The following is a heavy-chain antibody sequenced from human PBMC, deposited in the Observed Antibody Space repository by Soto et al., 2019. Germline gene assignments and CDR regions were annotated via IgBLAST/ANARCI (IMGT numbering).Heavy chain of an antibody. CDR2: TIPILGTP. Sequence: QVQLVQSGADVKKPGSSVKVSCKASGDTFSIYGISWVRQAPGQGLEWMGGTIPILGTPKYAQKFQGRVTIIADESTSTAYMELSSLRSEDTAVYYCAREVIVGPTYYFDSWGQGNLVTVSS. CDR1: GDTFSIYG. D-gene: IGHD1-26*01. V-gene: IGHV1-69*11. J-gene: IGHJ4*02. CDR3: AREVIVGPTYYFDS.